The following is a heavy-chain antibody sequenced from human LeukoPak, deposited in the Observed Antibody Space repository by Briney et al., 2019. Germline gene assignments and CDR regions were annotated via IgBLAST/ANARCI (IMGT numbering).Heavy chain of an antibody. CDR3: TRHADTYDPHAFDI. CDR1: GFTFSSYG. CDR2: IQSDGSRK. V-gene: IGHV3-33*05. Sequence: GGSLRLSCAASGFTFSSYGIHWVRQAPGKGLEWVAFIQSDGSRKDYADSVKGRFAISRDNSKNTAYLQMNSLKTEDTAVYYCTRHADTYDPHAFDIWGQGTMVTVSS. J-gene: IGHJ3*02. D-gene: IGHD3-3*01.